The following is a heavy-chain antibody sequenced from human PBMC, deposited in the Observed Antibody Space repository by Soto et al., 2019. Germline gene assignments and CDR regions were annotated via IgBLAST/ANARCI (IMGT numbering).Heavy chain of an antibody. V-gene: IGHV3-23*01. CDR3: AKDRYSSGLFDP. D-gene: IGHD6-19*01. J-gene: IGHJ5*02. Sequence: GSLRLSCAASGFTFSSYAMSWVRQAPGKGLEWVSAISGSGGSTYYADSVKGRFTISRDNSKNTLYLQMNSLRAEDMAVYYCAKDRYSSGLFDPWGQGTLVTVS. CDR2: ISGSGGST. CDR1: GFTFSSYA.